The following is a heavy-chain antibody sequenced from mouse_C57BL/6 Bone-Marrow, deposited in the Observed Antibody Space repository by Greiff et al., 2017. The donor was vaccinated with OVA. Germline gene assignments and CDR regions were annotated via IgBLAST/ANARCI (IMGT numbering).Heavy chain of an antibody. CDR2: IYPGSGST. V-gene: IGHV1-55*01. Sequence: VKLQQPGAELVKPGASVKMSCKASGYTFTSYWITWVKQRPGQGLEWIGDIYPGSGSTNYNEKFKSKATLTVDTSSSTAYMQLSSLTSEDSAVYYCARPYYYGSSYGNYWGQGTTLTVSS. CDR3: ARPYYYGSSYGNY. J-gene: IGHJ2*01. CDR1: GYTFTSYW. D-gene: IGHD1-1*01.